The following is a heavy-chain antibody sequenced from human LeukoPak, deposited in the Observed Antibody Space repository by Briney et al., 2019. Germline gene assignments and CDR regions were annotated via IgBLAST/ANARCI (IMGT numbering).Heavy chain of an antibody. D-gene: IGHD3-10*01. CDR2: IRAYNGNT. V-gene: IGHV1-18*01. J-gene: IGHJ4*02. CDR3: ARDYWFGELSYYFDY. CDR1: GYTFTSYG. Sequence: GASVKVSCKASGYTFTSYGISWVRQAPGQGLEWMGWIRAYNGNTNYAQKLQGRVTMTTDTSTSTAYMELRSLRSDDTAVYYCARDYWFGELSYYFDYWGQGTLVTVSS.